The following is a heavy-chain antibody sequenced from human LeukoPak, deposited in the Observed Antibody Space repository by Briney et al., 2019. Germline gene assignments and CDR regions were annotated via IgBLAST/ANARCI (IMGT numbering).Heavy chain of an antibody. CDR1: GGSISSSNW. D-gene: IGHD6-13*01. Sequence: SETLSLTCAVSGGSISSSNWWSWVRQPPGKGLEWIGEIYHSGSTNYNPSLKSRVTISVDKSKNQFSLKLSSVTAADTAVYYCASSSSSSPVLKYYFDYWGQGTLVTVSS. J-gene: IGHJ4*02. CDR2: IYHSGST. CDR3: ASSSSSSPVLKYYFDY. V-gene: IGHV4-4*02.